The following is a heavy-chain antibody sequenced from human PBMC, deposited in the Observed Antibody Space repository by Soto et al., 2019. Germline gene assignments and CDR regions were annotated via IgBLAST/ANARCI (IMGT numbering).Heavy chain of an antibody. CDR2: INSDGSST. V-gene: IGHV3-74*01. CDR3: ARENYDFWSGYYCFVY. CDR1: GFTFSSYW. J-gene: IGHJ4*02. D-gene: IGHD3-3*01. Sequence: GGSLRLSCAASGFTFSSYWMHWVRQAPGKGLVWVSRINSDGSSTSYADSVKGRLTISRDNAKNTLYLQMNSLRAEDTAVYYCARENYDFWSGYYCFVYWGQGTLVTVSS.